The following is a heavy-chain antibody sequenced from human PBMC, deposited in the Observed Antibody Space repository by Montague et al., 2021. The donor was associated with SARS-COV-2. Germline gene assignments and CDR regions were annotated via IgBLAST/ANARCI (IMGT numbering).Heavy chain of an antibody. Sequence: SETLSLTCAISGGCISSDDWRRIRQHPRKELEWYAVVNQNRTTIYNPSVKSGVTISEDTSKNQFYLRLNSVTAADTAVYYCARGRRPVVVPGAGPAGRAFAIWGQGTMVSVSS. V-gene: IGHV4-34*01. J-gene: IGHJ3*02. CDR1: GGCISSDD. CDR2: VNQNRTT. D-gene: IGHD2-2*01. CDR3: ARGRRPVVVPGAGPAGRAFAI.